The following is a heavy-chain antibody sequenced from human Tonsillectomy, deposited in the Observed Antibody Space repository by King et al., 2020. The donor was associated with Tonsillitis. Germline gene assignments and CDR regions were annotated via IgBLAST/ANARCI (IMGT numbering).Heavy chain of an antibody. CDR2: IYYSGST. D-gene: IGHD6-13*01. CDR1: GGSINSYY. V-gene: IGHV4-59*01. J-gene: IGHJ4*02. Sequence: QLQESGPGLVKPSETLSLTCTVSGGSINSYYWSWIRQPPGEGLEWIGYIYYSGSTNYNPSLQSRVSTSVDTAKNQFSLNLTSVTAPDTAVYYCARRGSGWSHFDYWGQGTLVTVSS. CDR3: ARRGSGWSHFDY.